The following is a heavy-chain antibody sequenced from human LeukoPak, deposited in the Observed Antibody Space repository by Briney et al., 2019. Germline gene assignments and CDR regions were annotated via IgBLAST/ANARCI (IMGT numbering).Heavy chain of an antibody. CDR3: ARSRRAAAGTTHDAFDI. CDR2: INSSGGST. D-gene: IGHD6-13*01. Sequence: ASVKVSCKASGYTFTSYYMHWVRQAPGQGLEWMGIINSSGGSTSYAQKFQGRVTMTRDTSTSTVYMELSSLRSEDTAVYYCARSRRAAAGTTHDAFDIWGQGTMVTVSS. CDR1: GYTFTSYY. V-gene: IGHV1-46*01. J-gene: IGHJ3*02.